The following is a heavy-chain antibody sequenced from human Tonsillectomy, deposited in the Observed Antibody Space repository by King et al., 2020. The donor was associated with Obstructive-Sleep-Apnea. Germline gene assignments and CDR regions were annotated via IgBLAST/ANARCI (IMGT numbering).Heavy chain of an antibody. D-gene: IGHD3-22*01. J-gene: IGHJ4*02. Sequence: VQLVESGGGLVQPGGSLRLSCAASGFSFTNYAMTWVRQAPGKGLEWVSVISGSGDSSYYADSVKGRFTISRDNSKNTLYLQMNSLRVDDTARYYCATDPAYYDSTGYYSGAYYFDSWGQGTLVTVSS. CDR3: ATDPAYYDSTGYYSGAYYFDS. CDR2: ISGSGDSS. V-gene: IGHV3-23*04. CDR1: GFSFTNYA.